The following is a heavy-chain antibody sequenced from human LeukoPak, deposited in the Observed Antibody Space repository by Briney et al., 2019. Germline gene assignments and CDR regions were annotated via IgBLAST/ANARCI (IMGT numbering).Heavy chain of an antibody. CDR2: IIPIFVTA. CDR1: GGTFSSYA. V-gene: IGHV1-69*05. J-gene: IGHJ6*03. D-gene: IGHD3-10*01. Sequence: SVKVSCKASGGTFSSYAISWVRQAPGQGLEWMGGIIPIFVTANYAQKFQGRVTITTDESTSTAYMELSSLRSEDTGVYYCARDRNGIGPAGIMVRAGYYMDVWGKGTTVTVSS. CDR3: ARDRNGIGPAGIMVRAGYYMDV.